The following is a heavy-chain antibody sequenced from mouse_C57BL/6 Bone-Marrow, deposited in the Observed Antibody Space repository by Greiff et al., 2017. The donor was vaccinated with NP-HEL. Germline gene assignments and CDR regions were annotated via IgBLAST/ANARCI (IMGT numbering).Heavy chain of an antibody. CDR2: ISDGGSYT. J-gene: IGHJ1*03. D-gene: IGHD1-1*01. Sequence: DVKLVESGGGLVKPGGSLKLSCAASGFTFSSYAMSWVRQTPEKRLEWVATISDGGSYTYYPDNVKGRFTISRDNAKNNLYLQMSHLKSEDTAMYYCARVPLYYGSSYWYFDVWGTGTTVTVSS. V-gene: IGHV5-4*03. CDR1: GFTFSSYA. CDR3: ARVPLYYGSSYWYFDV.